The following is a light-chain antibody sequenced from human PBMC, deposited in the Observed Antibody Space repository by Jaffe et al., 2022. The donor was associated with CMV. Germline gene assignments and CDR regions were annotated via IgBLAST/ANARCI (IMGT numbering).Light chain of an antibody. CDR3: QQFASSPNT. V-gene: IGKV3-20*01. J-gene: IGKJ2*01. CDR1: QSVSTNY. CDR2: RAS. Sequence: EIVLTQSPDTLSLSPGERATLSCRASQSVSTNYLDWYQQKPGQPPRLLMYRASSRATGIPDRFSGSGSGTDFTLTISRLEPEDSAVYYCQQFASSPNTFGQGTKLEIK.